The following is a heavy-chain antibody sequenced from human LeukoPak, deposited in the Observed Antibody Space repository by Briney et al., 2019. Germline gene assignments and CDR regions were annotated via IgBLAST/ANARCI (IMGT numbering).Heavy chain of an antibody. CDR1: GYTFTSYD. Sequence: ASVEVSCKASGYTFTSYDINWVRQATGQGLEWMGWMNPNSGNTGYAQKFQGRVTMTRNTSISTAYMELSSLRSEDTAVYYCARGRFYDFWSGYYAGNWFDPWGQGTLVTVSS. J-gene: IGHJ5*02. V-gene: IGHV1-8*01. D-gene: IGHD3-3*01. CDR2: MNPNSGNT. CDR3: ARGRFYDFWSGYYAGNWFDP.